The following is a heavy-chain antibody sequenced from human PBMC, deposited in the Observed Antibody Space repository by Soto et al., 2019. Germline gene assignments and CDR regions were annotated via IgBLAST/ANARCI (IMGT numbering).Heavy chain of an antibody. Sequence: QLQLLESGPGLVKASETLSLTCNVSGGSISTSRSYWAWIRQPPGKGLEWLANIFYSGSTYYNPSLPSRVTLSVAPCKNESSLKLRSVTAADTAVYYCARQPTTGDTDLWFDPWGQGSLVTVSS. CDR3: ARQPTTGDTDLWFDP. CDR2: IFYSGST. J-gene: IGHJ5*02. D-gene: IGHD2-21*01. V-gene: IGHV4-39*01. CDR1: GGSISTSRSY.